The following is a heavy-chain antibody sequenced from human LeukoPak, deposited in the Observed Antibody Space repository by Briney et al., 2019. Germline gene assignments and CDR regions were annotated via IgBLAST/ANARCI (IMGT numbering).Heavy chain of an antibody. V-gene: IGHV3-7*01. CDR1: GFTFSSYW. J-gene: IGHJ4*02. CDR3: ARRLGVDY. Sequence: GGSLRLSCIASGFTFSSYWMSWVRQAPGKGLEWVANIKQDGSEKYYVDSVKGRFTISRDNAKNSLYLQMNSLRAEDTAVYYCARRLGVDYWGQGTLVTVSS. CDR2: IKQDGSEK.